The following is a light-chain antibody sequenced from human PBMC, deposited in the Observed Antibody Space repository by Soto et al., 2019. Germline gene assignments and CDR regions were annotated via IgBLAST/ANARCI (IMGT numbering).Light chain of an antibody. J-gene: IGKJ2*03. CDR1: QTIFSW. V-gene: IGKV1-5*03. CDR2: KAS. CDR3: QQYNSYPYS. Sequence: IQMTQSPSTLSASVGDRVSITCRASQTIFSWLAWYQQKPGKAPKLLIYKASSLESGVPSRYSGSGSGTEFTLTISGLQPDDFATYFCQQYNSYPYSFGQGTRWISN.